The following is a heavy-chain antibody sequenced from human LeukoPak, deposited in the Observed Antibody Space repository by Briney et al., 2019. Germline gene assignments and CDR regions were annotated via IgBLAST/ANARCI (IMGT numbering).Heavy chain of an antibody. Sequence: GGSLRLSCAASGFTVSSNCMSWVRQAPGKGLEWVSVIYSGGSTYYADSVKGRFTISRDNSKNTLYLQMNSLRAEDTAVYYCARHSGSYYSAFDIWGQGTMVTVSS. CDR2: IYSGGST. CDR1: GFTVSSNC. J-gene: IGHJ3*02. D-gene: IGHD1-26*01. CDR3: ARHSGSYYSAFDI. V-gene: IGHV3-53*01.